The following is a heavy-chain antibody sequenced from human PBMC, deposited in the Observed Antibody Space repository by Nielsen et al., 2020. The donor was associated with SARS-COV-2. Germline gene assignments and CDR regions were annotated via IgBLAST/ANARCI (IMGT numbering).Heavy chain of an antibody. CDR3: ARLGPIFDY. V-gene: IGHV4-39*02. CDR1: GGSIGRSRYY. Sequence: ESLKISCSVSGGSIGRSRYYWGWIRQPPGKGLEWIGSIYYSGRPYYNPSLKSRVAISVDTSKNRFSLRLTSLTASDTAVYYCARLGPIFDYWGQGTLVTVSS. J-gene: IGHJ4*02. CDR2: IYYSGRP.